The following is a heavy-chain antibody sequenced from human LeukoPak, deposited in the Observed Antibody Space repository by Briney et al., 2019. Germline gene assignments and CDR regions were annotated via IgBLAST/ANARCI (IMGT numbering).Heavy chain of an antibody. Sequence: GGSLRLSCAASGFTFSSYNMNWVRQAPGKGLEWVSYISSSSSTIYADSVKGRFTISRDNAKNSLYLQMNSLRAEDTAVYYCARDFLVDEYWGQGTLVTVSS. CDR3: ARDFLVDEY. D-gene: IGHD2-15*01. J-gene: IGHJ4*02. V-gene: IGHV3-48*04. CDR2: ISSSSSTI. CDR1: GFTFSSYN.